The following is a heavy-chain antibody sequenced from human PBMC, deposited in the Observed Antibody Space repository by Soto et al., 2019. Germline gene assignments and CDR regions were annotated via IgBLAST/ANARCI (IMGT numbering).Heavy chain of an antibody. V-gene: IGHV4-59*01. D-gene: IGHD3-16*01. CDR3: ARSRGGYFDY. J-gene: IGHJ4*02. CDR2: IYYSGST. Sequence: SETLSLTCVASGGSISSYYWSWIRQPPGKGLEWIGYIYYSGSTNYNPSLKSRVTISVDTSKNQFSLKLSSVTAADTAVYYCARSRGGYFDYWGQGTLVTVSS. CDR1: GGSISSYY.